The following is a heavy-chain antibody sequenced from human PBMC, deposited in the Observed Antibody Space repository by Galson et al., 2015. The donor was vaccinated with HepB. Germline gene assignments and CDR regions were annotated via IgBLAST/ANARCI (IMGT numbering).Heavy chain of an antibody. D-gene: IGHD3-10*01. V-gene: IGHV3-43*01. CDR2: ISWDGVTT. J-gene: IGHJ6*02. CDR1: GFTFDDYT. CDR3: VKDLTYYYGSGISRAYGLDV. Sequence: SLRLSCAASGFTFDDYTMHWVRQAPGKGLEWVSLISWDGVTTYYADSVKGRFTVSRDNGKHSLFLQMNSLRTQDTALYYCVKDLTYYYGSGISRAYGLDVWGQGTPVTVAS.